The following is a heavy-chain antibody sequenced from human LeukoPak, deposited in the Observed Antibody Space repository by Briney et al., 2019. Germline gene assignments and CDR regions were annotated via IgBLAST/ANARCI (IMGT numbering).Heavy chain of an antibody. D-gene: IGHD5-18*01. CDR3: ARVDTAMWYFDY. CDR2: IIPILGTA. Sequence: SVKVSCKASGGTFSSYAISWVRQAPGQGLEWMGGIIPILGTANYAQKFQGRVTITADESTSTAYMELSSLRSEDTAVYYCARVDTAMWYFDYWGQGTLVTVSS. J-gene: IGHJ4*02. V-gene: IGHV1-69*13. CDR1: GGTFSSYA.